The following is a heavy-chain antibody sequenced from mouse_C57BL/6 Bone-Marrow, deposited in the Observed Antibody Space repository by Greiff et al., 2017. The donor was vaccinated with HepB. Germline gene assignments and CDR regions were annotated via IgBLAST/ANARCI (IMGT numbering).Heavy chain of an antibody. J-gene: IGHJ3*01. CDR1: GFTFSSYA. CDR3: TIYSNSFAY. Sequence: EVTVVESGEGLVKPGGSLKLSCAASGFTFSSYALSWVRQTPEKRLEWVAYISSGGDYIYYADTVKGRFTISRDNARNTLYLQMSSLKSEDTAMYYCTIYSNSFAYWGQGTLVTVSA. D-gene: IGHD2-5*01. V-gene: IGHV5-9-1*02. CDR2: ISSGGDYI.